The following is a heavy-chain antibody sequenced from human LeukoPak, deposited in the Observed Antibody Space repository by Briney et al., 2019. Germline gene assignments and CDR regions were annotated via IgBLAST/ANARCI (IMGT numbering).Heavy chain of an antibody. CDR1: GFSLGDYW. J-gene: IGHJ4*02. CDR3: ARDEPGYGEFLLY. D-gene: IGHD3-10*01. V-gene: IGHV3-7*01. Sequence: GGSLRLSCAASGFSLGDYWMSWVRQAPGKGLEWVANINEAGTMKSVADSVKGRFTIPRDNTKNSLYLEMNSLRAEDTAVYYCARDEPGYGEFLLYWGQGTLLTVSS. CDR2: INEAGTMK.